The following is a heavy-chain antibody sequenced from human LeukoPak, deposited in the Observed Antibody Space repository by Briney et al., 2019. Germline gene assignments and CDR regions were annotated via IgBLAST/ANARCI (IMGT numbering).Heavy chain of an antibody. J-gene: IGHJ4*02. V-gene: IGHV1-18*01. CDR3: ARDQLVNNYDSPAYY. Sequence: ASVKVSCKASGYTFTSYGITWVRQAPGQGLEWMGWISAYNDNTNYAQKSQGRVTMTTDTSTTTAYMDLRSLGSDDTAVYYCARDQLVNNYDSPAYYWGQGTLVTVSS. D-gene: IGHD3-22*01. CDR2: ISAYNDNT. CDR1: GYTFTSYG.